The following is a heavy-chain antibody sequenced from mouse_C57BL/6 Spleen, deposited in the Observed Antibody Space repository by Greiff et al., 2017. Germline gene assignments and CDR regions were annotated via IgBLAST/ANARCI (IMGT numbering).Heavy chain of an antibody. D-gene: IGHD1-1*01. CDR2: IKPSNGGT. CDR3: ARVCYYSRSYYFDY. CDR1: GYTFTSYW. J-gene: IGHJ2*01. V-gene: IGHV1-53*01. Sequence: QVQLQQSGTELVKPGASVKLSCKATGYTFTSYWMHWVKQRPGQGLEWIGNIKPSNGGTNYNEKYKSKATLTVDKSSCTAYMQLNSLTSEDSAVYNYARVCYYSRSYYFDYWGQGTTLTVSS.